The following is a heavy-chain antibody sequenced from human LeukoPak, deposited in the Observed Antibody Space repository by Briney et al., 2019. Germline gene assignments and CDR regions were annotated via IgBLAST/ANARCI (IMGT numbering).Heavy chain of an antibody. CDR2: IIPILGIA. D-gene: IGHD3-10*01. J-gene: IGHJ4*02. CDR3: ARDRVQTYGLIH. Sequence: ASVEVSCKASGGTFSSYAISWVRQAPGQGLEWMGRIIPILGIANYAQKFQGRVTITADKSTSTAYMELSSLRSEDTAVYYCARDRVQTYGLIHWGQGTLVTVSS. V-gene: IGHV1-69*04. CDR1: GGTFSSYA.